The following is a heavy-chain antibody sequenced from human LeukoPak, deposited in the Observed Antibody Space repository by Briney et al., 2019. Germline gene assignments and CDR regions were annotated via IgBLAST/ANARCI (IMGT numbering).Heavy chain of an antibody. J-gene: IGHJ4*02. D-gene: IGHD3-3*01. CDR2: IYYSGGT. CDR1: GGSISSSSYY. Sequence: SETLSLTCTVSGGSISSSSYYWGWIRQPPGKGLEWIGSIYYSGGTYYNPSLKSRVTISVDTSKNQFSLKLSSVTAADTAVYYCARALVYYDFWSGYYTGYYFDYWGQGTLVTVSS. CDR3: ARALVYYDFWSGYYTGYYFDY. V-gene: IGHV4-39*07.